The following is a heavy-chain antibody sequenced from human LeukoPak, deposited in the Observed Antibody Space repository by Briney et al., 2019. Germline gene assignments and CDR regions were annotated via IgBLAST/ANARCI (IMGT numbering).Heavy chain of an antibody. CDR3: AGCLVYGDYIGRFDP. D-gene: IGHD4-17*01. V-gene: IGHV1-69*05. CDR1: GGTFSSYA. Sequence: SVKVSCKASGGTFSSYAISWVRQAPGQGLEWMGGIIPIFGTANYAQKFQGRVTITTDESTSTAYMELSSLRSEDTAVYYCAGCLVYGDYIGRFDPWGQGTLVTVSS. J-gene: IGHJ5*02. CDR2: IIPIFGTA.